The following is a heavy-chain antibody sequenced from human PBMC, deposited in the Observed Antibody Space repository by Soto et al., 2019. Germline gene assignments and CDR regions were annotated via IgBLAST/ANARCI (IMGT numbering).Heavy chain of an antibody. CDR3: ASREEARPF. D-gene: IGHD6-6*01. J-gene: IGHJ4*02. V-gene: IGHV4-4*02. CDR2: IHRSRGT. Sequence: QVQLQESGPGLVSPLGTLSLTCAVSGGSINTDSWWPWVRQPPGKGLEWIGEIHRSRGTNYNSSLKSRVTISIDRSTNHFSLRLYSVTAADTAVYYCASREEARPFWGQGTLGTVSS. CDR1: GGSINTDSW.